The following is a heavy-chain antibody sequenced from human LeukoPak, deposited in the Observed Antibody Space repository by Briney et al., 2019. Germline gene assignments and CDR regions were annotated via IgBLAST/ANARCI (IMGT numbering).Heavy chain of an antibody. D-gene: IGHD3-22*01. Sequence: GGSLRLSCAASGFTFSSYAMSWVRHAPGEGLEWVSAISGSGGSTYYADSVKGRFTISRDNSKNTLYLQMNSLRAEDTAVYYCAKGGSPYYDSSGYYSRGYYFDYWGQGTLVTVSS. CDR1: GFTFSSYA. CDR3: AKGGSPYYDSSGYYSRGYYFDY. J-gene: IGHJ4*02. CDR2: ISGSGGST. V-gene: IGHV3-23*01.